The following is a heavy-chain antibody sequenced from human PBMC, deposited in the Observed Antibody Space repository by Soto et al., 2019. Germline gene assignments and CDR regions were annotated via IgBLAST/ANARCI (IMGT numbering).Heavy chain of an antibody. CDR1: GYTFTSYG. CDR2: ISAYNGNT. D-gene: IGHD5-18*01. Sequence: QVQLVQSGAEVKKPGASVKVSCKASGYTFTSYGISWVRQAPGQGLEWMGWISAYNGNTNNAQKLQGRVTMTTDTSTSTAYMELRRLRSDETAVYYCARVRPLLTYSYGPFDYWGQGTLVTVSS. CDR3: ARVRPLLTYSYGPFDY. V-gene: IGHV1-18*01. J-gene: IGHJ4*02.